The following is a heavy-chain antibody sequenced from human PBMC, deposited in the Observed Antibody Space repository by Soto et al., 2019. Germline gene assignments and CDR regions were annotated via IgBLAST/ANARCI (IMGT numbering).Heavy chain of an antibody. D-gene: IGHD3-16*01. J-gene: IGHJ6*03. CDR2: IHYSGST. V-gene: IGHV4-39*01. CDR1: GGCISSSSYY. CDR3: ARHGGSYYMDV. Sequence: SETLSLTCTVSGGCISSSSYYGGWIRQPPGKGLEWIGSIHYSGSTYYNPSLKSRVSISVDTSKNQFSLKLSSVTAAETAVYFCARHGGSYYMDVCGTVNTVTVS.